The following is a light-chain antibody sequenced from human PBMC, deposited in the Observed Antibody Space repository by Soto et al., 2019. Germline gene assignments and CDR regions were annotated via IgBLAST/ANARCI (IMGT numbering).Light chain of an antibody. CDR2: GAS. Sequence: DIVMTQSPDSLAVSLGERATINCKSSQSALDISNNKNYLAWYQQKPRQPPKLLIYGASARESGVPDRFSGSGSGTDFTLTISSLQAEDVAVYYCQQYYRTPPTFGQGTKLEIK. V-gene: IGKV4-1*01. CDR1: QSALDISNNKNY. CDR3: QQYYRTPPT. J-gene: IGKJ2*01.